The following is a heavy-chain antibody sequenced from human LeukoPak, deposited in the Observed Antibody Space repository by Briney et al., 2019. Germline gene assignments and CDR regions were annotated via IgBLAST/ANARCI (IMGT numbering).Heavy chain of an antibody. CDR3: ARAVRACSGGSCYSAKTAWFDP. CDR1: GFTFSYYS. Sequence: GGSLRLSCAASGFTFSYYSMSWIRQAPGKGLEWVSYISSSGSTIYYADSVKGRFTISRDNAKNSLYLQMNSLRAEDTAVYYCARAVRACSGGSCYSAKTAWFDPWGQGTLVTVSS. V-gene: IGHV3-11*01. D-gene: IGHD2-15*01. J-gene: IGHJ5*02. CDR2: ISSSGSTI.